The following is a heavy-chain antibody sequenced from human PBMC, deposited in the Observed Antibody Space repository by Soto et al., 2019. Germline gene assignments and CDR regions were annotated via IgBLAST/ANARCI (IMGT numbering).Heavy chain of an antibody. V-gene: IGHV3-30-3*01. Sequence: LRLSCAASGFTFSSYAMHWVRQAPRKGLEWVAVISYDGSNKYYADSVKGRFTISRDNSKNTLYLQMNSLRAEDTAVYYCARETKWLQCAPDAFDLRGPGTMVTVSS. CDR3: ARETKWLQCAPDAFDL. J-gene: IGHJ3*01. CDR1: GFTFSSYA. CDR2: ISYDGSNK. D-gene: IGHD5-12*01.